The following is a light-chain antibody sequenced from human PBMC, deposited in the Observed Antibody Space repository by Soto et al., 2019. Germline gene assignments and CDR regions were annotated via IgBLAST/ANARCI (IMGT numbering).Light chain of an antibody. CDR3: SSYTTSSTQV. V-gene: IGLV2-14*03. J-gene: IGLJ2*01. CDR2: DVT. CDR1: SSDVGAYNF. Sequence: QSALTQPASVSGSPGQSITISCTGSSSDVGAYNFVSWYQQHPGKAPKLMIYDVTNRPSGVSNRFSGSKSDNTASLTISGLQAEDEADYYCSSYTTSSTQVFGGGTKLT.